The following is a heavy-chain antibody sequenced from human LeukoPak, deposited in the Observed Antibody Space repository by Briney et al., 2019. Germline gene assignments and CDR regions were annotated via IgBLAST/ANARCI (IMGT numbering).Heavy chain of an antibody. CDR3: ARSGRSTRGWYLKYYFDY. CDR1: GYSFPNYW. D-gene: IGHD6-19*01. Sequence: GESLKISCKGSGYSFPNYWIGWVRQMPGKGLEWMGIIYPGDSDTRYSPSFQGQVTISADKSISTAYLQWSSLKASDTAMYYCARSGRSTRGWYLKYYFDYWGQGTLVTVSS. V-gene: IGHV5-51*01. CDR2: IYPGDSDT. J-gene: IGHJ4*02.